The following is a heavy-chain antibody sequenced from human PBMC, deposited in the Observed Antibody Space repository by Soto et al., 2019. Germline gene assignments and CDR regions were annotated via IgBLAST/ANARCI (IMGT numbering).Heavy chain of an antibody. D-gene: IGHD3-22*01. Sequence: QVQLVQSGAEVKQPGSSVKVSCKASGGTFSSYAISWVRQAPGQGLEWMGGILPIFGTANCAQKFQGSVTITADKSTSTAYRELSSLRSEDTAVYYCARDQYYYDSSGYYRHNWFDPWGQGTLVTVSS. CDR1: GGTFSSYA. CDR3: ARDQYYYDSSGYYRHNWFDP. V-gene: IGHV1-69*06. CDR2: ILPIFGTA. J-gene: IGHJ5*02.